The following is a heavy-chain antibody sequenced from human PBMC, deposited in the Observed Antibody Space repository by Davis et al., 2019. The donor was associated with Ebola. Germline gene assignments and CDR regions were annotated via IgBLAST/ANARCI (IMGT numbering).Heavy chain of an antibody. Sequence: GESLKISCPASGFTFGTYDMSWVRQAPGQGLEWVSGISASGGSTYYADSVKGRFTVSRDNSQNTLYLQMNSLRGEDTAVYYCAKPRTSGWYEGPFDCWGQGTLVTVSS. D-gene: IGHD6-19*01. CDR2: ISASGGST. J-gene: IGHJ4*02. CDR3: AKPRTSGWYEGPFDC. V-gene: IGHV3-23*01. CDR1: GFTFGTYD.